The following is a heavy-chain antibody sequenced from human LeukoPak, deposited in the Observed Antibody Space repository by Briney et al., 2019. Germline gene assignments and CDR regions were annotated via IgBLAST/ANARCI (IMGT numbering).Heavy chain of an antibody. CDR2: INTNSGGP. Sequence: LEASVKVSCKASGYTFTSYYMHWVRQAPGQGLEWMGWINTNSGGPNYPQKFQSRVTMTRDTSSSTAYMELSRLRFDDSAVYYCARGREVAGTASYWGQGTLVTVSS. CDR1: GYTFTSYY. D-gene: IGHD6-19*01. V-gene: IGHV1-2*02. J-gene: IGHJ4*02. CDR3: ARGREVAGTASY.